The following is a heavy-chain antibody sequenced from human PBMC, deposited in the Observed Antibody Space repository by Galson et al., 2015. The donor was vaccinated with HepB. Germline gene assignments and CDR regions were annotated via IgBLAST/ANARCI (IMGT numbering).Heavy chain of an antibody. J-gene: IGHJ3*02. Sequence: SETLSLTCTVSGGSISSYYWSWIRQPPGKGLEWVGYIYYGGSTNYNPSLKSRLTISVDTSKNQFSLKLTSVTAADTAVYYCARHWQWDVSAFDIWGQGTMVTVSS. CDR2: IYYGGST. CDR3: ARHWQWDVSAFDI. CDR1: GGSISSYY. D-gene: IGHD1-26*01. V-gene: IGHV4-59*08.